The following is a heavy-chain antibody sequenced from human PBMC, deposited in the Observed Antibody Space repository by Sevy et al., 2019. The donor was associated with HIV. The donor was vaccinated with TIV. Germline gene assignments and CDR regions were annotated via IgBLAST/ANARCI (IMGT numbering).Heavy chain of an antibody. J-gene: IGHJ4*02. CDR3: AGENSYDSDGYRFDH. D-gene: IGHD3-22*01. Sequence: GGYLRLSCAASGFIFRNYNMNWVRQAPGKGLEWVSSISSSSSYIYYADSVKGRFTISRDNGKNSLLLQMNSLRVEDTAVYYCAGENSYDSDGYRFDHWGQGTLVTVSS. CDR1: GFIFRNYN. CDR2: ISSSSSYI. V-gene: IGHV3-21*01.